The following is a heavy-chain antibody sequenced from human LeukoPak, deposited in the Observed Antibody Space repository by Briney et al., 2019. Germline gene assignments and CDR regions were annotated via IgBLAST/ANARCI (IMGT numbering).Heavy chain of an antibody. CDR2: FDPEDGET. Sequence: ASVKVSCKVSGYTLTELSMHWVRQAPGKGLEWMGGFDPEDGETIYAQKFQGRVTMTEDTSTDTAYMELSSLRPEDTAVYYCATGGESGVVTMLYYWGQGTLVTVSS. V-gene: IGHV1-24*01. CDR3: ATGGESGVVTMLYY. CDR1: GYTLTELS. J-gene: IGHJ4*02. D-gene: IGHD2-21*02.